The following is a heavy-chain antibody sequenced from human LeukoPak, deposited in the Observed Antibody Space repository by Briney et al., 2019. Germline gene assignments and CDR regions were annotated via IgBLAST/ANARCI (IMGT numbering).Heavy chain of an antibody. J-gene: IGHJ4*02. Sequence: GRSLRLSCAASGFSFSRYVMHWVRQAPGKGLEWVAVISSDGSDPNYADSVKGRFTISRDNSKNTVSLHMNSLRIEDTAVYYCARDFTYSFIWDYWGQGTQVTVSS. CDR3: ARDFTYSFIWDY. V-gene: IGHV3-30-3*01. D-gene: IGHD4-11*01. CDR2: ISSDGSDP. CDR1: GFSFSRYV.